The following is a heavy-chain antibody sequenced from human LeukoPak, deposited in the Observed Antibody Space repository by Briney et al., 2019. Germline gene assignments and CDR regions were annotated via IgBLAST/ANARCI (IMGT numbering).Heavy chain of an antibody. V-gene: IGHV3-23*01. Sequence: HSGGSQRLSSAASGFTFSSYAMSWVRQAPGKGLEWVSAISGSGGNTYYADSVKGRFTISRDNSKNTLYLQMNSLRAEDTAVYYCAKDIVAAAGSDAFDIWGQGTMVTVSS. J-gene: IGHJ3*02. D-gene: IGHD6-13*01. CDR2: ISGSGGNT. CDR1: GFTFSSYA. CDR3: AKDIVAAAGSDAFDI.